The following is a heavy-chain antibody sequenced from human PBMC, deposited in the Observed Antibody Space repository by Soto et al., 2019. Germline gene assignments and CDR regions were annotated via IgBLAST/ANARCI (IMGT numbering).Heavy chain of an antibody. D-gene: IGHD2-15*01. Sequence: EVQLVQSGAEVKKPGESLRISCKASGYSFTSYWITWVRQMPGKGLEWMGRIDPSDSYTDYSPSFQGHVTISTDKSISTACRQWSSLKASDTAMYYCARGPAYCAGGSCYGSFDPWGQGTQVTVSS. CDR3: ARGPAYCAGGSCYGSFDP. CDR1: GYSFTSYW. J-gene: IGHJ5*02. CDR2: IDPSDSYT. V-gene: IGHV5-10-1*03.